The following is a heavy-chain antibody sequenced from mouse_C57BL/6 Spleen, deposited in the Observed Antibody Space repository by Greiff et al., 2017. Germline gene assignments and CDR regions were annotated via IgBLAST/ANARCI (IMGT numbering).Heavy chain of an antibody. V-gene: IGHV1-39*01. Sequence: VQLQQSGPELVKPGASVKISCKASGYSFTDYNMNWVKQSNGTSLEWIGVINPNYGTTSYNQKFKGKATLTVDQSSSTAYMQLNSLTSEDSAVYYGARWGNYGSSPAWFAYWGQGTLVTVSA. CDR3: ARWGNYGSSPAWFAY. CDR2: INPNYGTT. CDR1: GYSFTDYN. D-gene: IGHD1-1*01. J-gene: IGHJ3*01.